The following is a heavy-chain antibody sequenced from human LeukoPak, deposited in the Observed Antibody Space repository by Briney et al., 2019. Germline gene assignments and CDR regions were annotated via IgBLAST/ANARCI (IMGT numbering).Heavy chain of an antibody. J-gene: IGHJ3*02. D-gene: IGHD5-18*01. Sequence: PSETLSLTCTVSGGSISSYYWSWIRQPPGKGLEWIGYIYYSGSTNYNPSLKSRVTISVDTSKNQFSLKLSSVTAADTAVYYCASATWEYSYGFFVAFDIWGQGTMVTVSS. V-gene: IGHV4-59*01. CDR1: GGSISSYY. CDR3: ASATWEYSYGFFVAFDI. CDR2: IYYSGST.